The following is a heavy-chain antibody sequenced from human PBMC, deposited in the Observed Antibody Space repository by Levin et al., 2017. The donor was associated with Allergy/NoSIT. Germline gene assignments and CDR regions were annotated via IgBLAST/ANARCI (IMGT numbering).Heavy chain of an antibody. Sequence: LSLTCAASGFTFSSYGMHWVRQAPGKGLEWVAVIWYDGSNKYYADSVKGRFTISRDNSKNTLYLQMNSLRAEDTAVYYCARDDSVEWELLLGYWGQGTLVTVSS. J-gene: IGHJ4*02. CDR3: ARDDSVEWELLLGY. CDR2: IWYDGSNK. D-gene: IGHD1-26*01. CDR1: GFTFSSYG. V-gene: IGHV3-33*01.